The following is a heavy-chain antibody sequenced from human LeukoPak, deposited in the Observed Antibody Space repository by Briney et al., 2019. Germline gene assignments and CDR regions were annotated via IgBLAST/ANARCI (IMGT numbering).Heavy chain of an antibody. Sequence: GGSLRLSCAASGFTFSNYAMHWVRHAPGMGLEYVSAINVNGGGTYYADSVKGRFTISRDNSKSTLYLQLGSLRAEDMAVYFCARILLTGYYYDYWGQGTLVTVSS. J-gene: IGHJ4*02. CDR2: INVNGGGT. CDR3: ARILLTGYYYDY. CDR1: GFTFSNYA. V-gene: IGHV3-64*02. D-gene: IGHD3-9*01.